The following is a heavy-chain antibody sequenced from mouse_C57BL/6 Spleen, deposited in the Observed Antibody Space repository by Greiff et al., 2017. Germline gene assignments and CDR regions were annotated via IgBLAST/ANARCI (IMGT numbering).Heavy chain of an antibody. J-gene: IGHJ3*01. CDR1: GYTFTSYW. D-gene: IGHD1-1*01. Sequence: QVQLQQPGAELVKPGASVKLSCKASGYTFTSYWMHWVKQRPGRGLEWIGWIDPNSGGTKYNEKFKSKATLTVDKPSSTAYMQLSSLTSEDSAVYYCARSSSGAWFAYWGQGTLVTVSA. CDR2: IDPNSGGT. CDR3: ARSSSGAWFAY. V-gene: IGHV1-72*01.